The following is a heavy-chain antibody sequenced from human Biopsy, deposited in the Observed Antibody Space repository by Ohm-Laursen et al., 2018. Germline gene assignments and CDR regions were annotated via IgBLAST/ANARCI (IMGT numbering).Heavy chain of an antibody. V-gene: IGHV4-59*08. CDR1: GGSVSGYY. CDR3: AKHGSGWTGDDAFHI. J-gene: IGHJ3*02. CDR2: ISYSRDT. Sequence: SETLSLTCTVSGGSVSGYYWSWIRRVPGKGLEWIGYISYSRDTNYNPSLKSRITISVDTSKNQFSLKLTSVTAADTAVYYCAKHGSGWTGDDAFHIWGQGTMVTVSS. D-gene: IGHD6-19*01.